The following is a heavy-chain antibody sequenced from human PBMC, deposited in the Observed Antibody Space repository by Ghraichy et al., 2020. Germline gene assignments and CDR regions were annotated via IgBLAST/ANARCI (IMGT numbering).Heavy chain of an antibody. D-gene: IGHD2/OR15-2a*01. CDR3: ASRGRMNYYYMDV. Sequence: SETLSLTCAVYGGSFSGYYWSWIRQPPGKGLEWIGEINHSGSTNYNPSLKSRVTISVDTSKNQFSLKLSSVTAADTAVYYCASRGRMNYYYMDVWGKGTTVTVSS. CDR2: INHSGST. CDR1: GGSFSGYY. V-gene: IGHV4-34*01. J-gene: IGHJ6*03.